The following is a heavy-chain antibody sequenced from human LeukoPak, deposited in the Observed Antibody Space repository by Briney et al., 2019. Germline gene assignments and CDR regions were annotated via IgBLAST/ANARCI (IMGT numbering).Heavy chain of an antibody. D-gene: IGHD1-26*01. CDR1: GFTFSDYY. CDR2: ISHRGTTM. V-gene: IGHV3-11*01. J-gene: IGHJ4*02. Sequence: PGGSLRLSCAASGFTFSDYYMSWIRQAPGKGLEWVSYISHRGTTMYYADSVKGRFTISRDNAKNSLYLQMSSLRAEDTAVYYCARAGYGGSYYLHFDYWGQGTLVTVSS. CDR3: ARAGYGGSYYLHFDY.